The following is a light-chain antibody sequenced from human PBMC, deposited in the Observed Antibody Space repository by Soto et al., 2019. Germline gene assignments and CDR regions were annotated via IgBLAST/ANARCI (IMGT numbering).Light chain of an antibody. J-gene: IGKJ4*01. V-gene: IGKV3-20*01. CDR2: GAS. Sequence: EIVLTQSPGTLSLSPGERATLFCRASQSVTNNYLAWYQQKPGQAPRLLIYGASSRATGIPDRFSGSGSGTDFTLTISRLEPEDFAVYHCQHSVSPPPTFGGGTKVEIK. CDR3: QHSVSPPPT. CDR1: QSVTNNY.